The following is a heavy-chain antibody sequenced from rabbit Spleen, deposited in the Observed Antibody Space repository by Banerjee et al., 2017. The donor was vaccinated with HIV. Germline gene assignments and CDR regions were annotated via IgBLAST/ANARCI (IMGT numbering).Heavy chain of an antibody. J-gene: IGHJ4*01. V-gene: IGHV1S45*01. Sequence: QEQLEESGGDLVKPEGSLTLTCTVSGFSFSGGYYMCWVRQAPGKGLEWIACIYTGSSGNTWYASWAKGRFTISKTSSTTVTLQMTSLTAADTATYFCARLDSGDFGYAAMWGQGTLVTVS. CDR2: IYTGSSGNT. D-gene: IGHD6-1*01. CDR1: GFSFSGGYY. CDR3: ARLDSGDFGYAAM.